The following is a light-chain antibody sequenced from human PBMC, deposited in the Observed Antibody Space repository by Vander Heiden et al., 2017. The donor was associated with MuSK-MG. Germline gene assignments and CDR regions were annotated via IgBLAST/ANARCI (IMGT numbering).Light chain of an antibody. Sequence: QSVLTPPPSVSAAPGQNVTIFCSGSSSNIGSNYVSWYQQVPGNAPKLLIYDNKNRPSGIPDRFSGSKSGTSATLRISGLQTGDEADYYCGSLDNSLISEVFGGGTELTVL. CDR1: SSNIGSNY. CDR2: DNK. V-gene: IGLV1-51*01. CDR3: GSLDNSLISEV. J-gene: IGLJ3*02.